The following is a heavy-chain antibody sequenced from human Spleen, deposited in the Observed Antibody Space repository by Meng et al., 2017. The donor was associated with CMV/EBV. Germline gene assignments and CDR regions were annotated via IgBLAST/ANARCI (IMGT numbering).Heavy chain of an antibody. V-gene: IGHV1-2*02. CDR1: GYTFIGYD. J-gene: IGHJ4*02. CDR2: INPKSGGT. Sequence: ASVKVSCKASGYTFIGYDLHWVRQAPGQGLEWMGWINPKSGGTNYAQRFQGRVTMTRDTSINTVYMELSRLSSDDTAVYYCAREGYSGFDYWGQGTLVTVSS. CDR3: AREGYSGFDY. D-gene: IGHD5-12*01.